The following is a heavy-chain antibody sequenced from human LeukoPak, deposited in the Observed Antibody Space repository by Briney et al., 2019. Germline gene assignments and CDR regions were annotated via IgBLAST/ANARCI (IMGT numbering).Heavy chain of an antibody. V-gene: IGHV1-46*01. J-gene: IGHJ1*01. D-gene: IGHD2-21*02. CDR2: INPSGGST. CDR3: ARDLTYCGGDCYSGFQH. CDR1: GYTFTSYY. Sequence: ASVKVSCKASGYTFTSYYMHWVRQAPGQGLEWMGIINPSGGSTSYAQKFQGRATMTRDTSTSTVYMELSSLRSEDTAVYYCARDLTYCGGDCYSGFQHWGQGTLVTVSS.